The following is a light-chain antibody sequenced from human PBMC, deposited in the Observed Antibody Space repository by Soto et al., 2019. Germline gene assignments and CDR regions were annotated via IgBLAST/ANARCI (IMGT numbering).Light chain of an antibody. CDR1: QSVNNN. CDR3: QQYNDWPRT. CDR2: GAS. J-gene: IGKJ1*01. V-gene: IGKV3-15*01. Sequence: EIVMTQSPATLSVSPGXRATLSCRASQSVNNNLAWYQQKSGQAPRLLIYGASTRATGIPARFSGSGSGTEFTLTISSLQSEDFAVYYCQQYNDWPRTFGQGTKVDIK.